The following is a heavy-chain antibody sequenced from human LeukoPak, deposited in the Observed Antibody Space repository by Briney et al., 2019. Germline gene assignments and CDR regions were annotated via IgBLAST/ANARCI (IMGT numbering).Heavy chain of an antibody. CDR3: ARSTTVTTDAFDI. CDR1: GFTVSSIY. D-gene: IGHD4-11*01. V-gene: IGHV3-53*01. Sequence: QSGGSLRLSCAASGFTVSSIYMSWVRQAPGKGLEWVSVIYSGGSTYYADSVKGRFTISRDNSKNTLYLQMNSLRAEDTAVYYCARSTTVTTDAFDIWGQGTMVTVSS. CDR2: IYSGGST. J-gene: IGHJ3*02.